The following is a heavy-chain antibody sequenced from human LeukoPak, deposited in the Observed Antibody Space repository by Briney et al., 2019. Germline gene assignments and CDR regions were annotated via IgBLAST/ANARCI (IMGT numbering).Heavy chain of an antibody. D-gene: IGHD2-2*01. CDR3: AGTGYCSSTSCYSWFDP. Sequence: AESPQISCKGSGYSFITYWINWVRQMPGKGLEWMGRIDPSDSYTNYSPSFQGHVTISADKSISTAYLQWSSLKASDTAMYYCAGTGYCSSTSCYSWFDPWGQGNLGPVSS. J-gene: IGHJ5*02. V-gene: IGHV5-10-1*01. CDR2: IDPSDSYT. CDR1: GYSFITYW.